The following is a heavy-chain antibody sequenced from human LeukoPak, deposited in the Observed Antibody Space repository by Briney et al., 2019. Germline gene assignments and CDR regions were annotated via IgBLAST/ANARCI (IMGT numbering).Heavy chain of an antibody. V-gene: IGHV4-34*01. Sequence: ASETLSLTCAVYGGSFGGYYWSWIRQPPGKGLEWIGEINHSGSTNYNPSLKSRVTISVDTSKNQFSLKLSSVTAADTAVYYCARGRNGYCSSTSCHDNYFDYWGQGTLVTVSS. J-gene: IGHJ4*02. CDR1: GGSFGGYY. CDR2: INHSGST. CDR3: ARGRNGYCSSTSCHDNYFDY. D-gene: IGHD2-2*01.